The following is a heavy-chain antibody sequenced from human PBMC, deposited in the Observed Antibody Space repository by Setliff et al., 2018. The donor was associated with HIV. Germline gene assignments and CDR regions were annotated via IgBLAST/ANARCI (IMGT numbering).Heavy chain of an antibody. D-gene: IGHD3-9*01. Sequence: PSETLSLTCSVSGDSLRSYYWSWIRQPPGKGLEWIGYIFYNGDTAYNPSLRSRLTISVDTSRSQFSMKLTSVTATDTAVYYCVRTYYDILTGYGGFYYMDVWGKGTTVTVSS. CDR3: VRTYYDILTGYGGFYYMDV. CDR1: GDSLRSYY. V-gene: IGHV4-59*08. CDR2: IFYNGDT. J-gene: IGHJ6*03.